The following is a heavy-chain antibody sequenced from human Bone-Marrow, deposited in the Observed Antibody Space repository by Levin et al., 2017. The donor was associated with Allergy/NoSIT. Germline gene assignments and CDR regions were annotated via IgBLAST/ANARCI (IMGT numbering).Heavy chain of an antibody. Sequence: PSETLSLTCTVSGGSISSYYWSWIRQPPGKGLEWIGYIYYSGSTNYNPSLKSRVTISVDTSKNQFSLKLSSVTAADTAVYYCAGVVVAGTRFYGMDVWGQGTTVTVSS. CDR3: AGVVVAGTRFYGMDV. CDR1: GGSISSYY. D-gene: IGHD6-19*01. J-gene: IGHJ6*02. V-gene: IGHV4-59*01. CDR2: IYYSGST.